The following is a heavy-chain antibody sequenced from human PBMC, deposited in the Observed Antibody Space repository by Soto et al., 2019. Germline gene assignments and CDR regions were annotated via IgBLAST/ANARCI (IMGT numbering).Heavy chain of an antibody. D-gene: IGHD2-21*01. CDR2: IYWDDDK. Sequence: QITLKESGPTLVKPTQTLTLTCNFSGFSLTTDGLGVGWIRQPPGKSLEWLALIYWDDDKRYNSSLKNRLTVTKATSRNQVVLTMTNMEPVDTATYFCAHSFVSWYGFDLWGHGTTVTVSS. CDR3: AHSFVSWYGFDL. CDR1: GFSLTTDGLG. V-gene: IGHV2-5*02. J-gene: IGHJ3*01.